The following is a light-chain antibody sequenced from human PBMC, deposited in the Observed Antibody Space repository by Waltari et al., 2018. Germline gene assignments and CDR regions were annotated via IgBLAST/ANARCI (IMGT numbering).Light chain of an antibody. CDR3: QKYNNYPYT. CDR2: QAS. Sequence: DIQLTQSPSTLSASVGDRVTITCRTSQTISNWLAWDQQKSGKAPNLLIYQASSLKSGVPSRFSGSGSGTEFTLTIRSLQPEDCATYYCQKYNNYPYTFGQGTKLEIK. V-gene: IGKV1-5*03. J-gene: IGKJ2*01. CDR1: QTISNW.